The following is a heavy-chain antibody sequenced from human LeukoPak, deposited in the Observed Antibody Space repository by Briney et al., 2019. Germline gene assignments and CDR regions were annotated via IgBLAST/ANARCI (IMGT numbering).Heavy chain of an antibody. J-gene: IGHJ4*02. Sequence: GGSLRLSCAASGFTFSSFAMHWVRQAPGKGLEYLSAIYSDGSRTYYADSVKGRFTISRDNSKNTLYLQMNSLRAEDTAVYYCAKVPWGSAGFGDYWGQGTLVTVSS. CDR3: AKVPWGSAGFGDY. V-gene: IGHV3-64*04. CDR1: GFTFSSFA. CDR2: IYSDGSRT. D-gene: IGHD3-16*01.